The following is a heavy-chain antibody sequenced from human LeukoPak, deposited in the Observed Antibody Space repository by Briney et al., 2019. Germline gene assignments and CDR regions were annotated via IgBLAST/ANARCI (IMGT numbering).Heavy chain of an antibody. Sequence: PGGSLRLSCAASGFTFSDYYMTWLRQAPGKGLEWLSYISGSADSIYYADSVKGRFTISRDSAKNSLYLQMNSLRAEDTAVYYCARRSGYYLDYWGQGTLVTVSS. CDR1: GFTFSDYY. CDR3: ARRSGYYLDY. J-gene: IGHJ4*02. D-gene: IGHD3-22*01. CDR2: ISGSADSI. V-gene: IGHV3-11*04.